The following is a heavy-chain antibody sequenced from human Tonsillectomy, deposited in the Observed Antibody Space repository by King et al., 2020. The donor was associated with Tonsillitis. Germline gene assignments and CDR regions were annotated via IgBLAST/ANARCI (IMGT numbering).Heavy chain of an antibody. CDR3: ARGQDGYYYYYYGMDV. V-gene: IGHV4-31*03. CDR1: GGSISSGGYF. D-gene: IGHD5-24*01. CDR2: IYYGGST. Sequence: VQLQESGPGLVKPSQTLSLTCTVSGGSISSGGYFWSWIRQHPGKGLEWIGYIYYGGSTYSNPSLKSRLSMSVDKSNNQFSLKLSSVTAADTAVYYCARGQDGYYYYYYGMDVWGQGTTVTVSS. J-gene: IGHJ6*02.